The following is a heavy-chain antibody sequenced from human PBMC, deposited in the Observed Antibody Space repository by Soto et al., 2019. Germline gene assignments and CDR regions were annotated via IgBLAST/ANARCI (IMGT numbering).Heavy chain of an antibody. CDR2: IIPIFGTA. Sequence: QVQLVQSGAEVKKPGSSVKVSCKASGSTFSSYAISWVRQAPGQGLEWMGGIIPIFGTANYAQKFQGRVTITADKSTSTAYMELSSLRSEDTAVYYCERGEGSSSSGVRYYYYYGMDVWGQGTTVTVSS. J-gene: IGHJ6*02. CDR3: ERGEGSSSSGVRYYYYYGMDV. V-gene: IGHV1-69*06. D-gene: IGHD6-6*01. CDR1: GSTFSSYA.